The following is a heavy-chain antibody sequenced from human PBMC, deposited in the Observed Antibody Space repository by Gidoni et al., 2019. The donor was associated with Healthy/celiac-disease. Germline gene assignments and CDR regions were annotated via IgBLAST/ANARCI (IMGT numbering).Heavy chain of an antibody. Sequence: QVQLQQWGAGLLKPSETLSLTCAVYGGSFSGYYWSWIRQPPGKGLEWIGEINHSGSTNYNPSLKSQVTISVDTSKNQFSLKLSSVTAADTAVYYCARAVAGSSPYYWGQGTLVTVSS. D-gene: IGHD6-19*01. J-gene: IGHJ4*02. CDR2: INHSGST. V-gene: IGHV4-34*01. CDR3: ARAVAGSSPYY. CDR1: GGSFSGYY.